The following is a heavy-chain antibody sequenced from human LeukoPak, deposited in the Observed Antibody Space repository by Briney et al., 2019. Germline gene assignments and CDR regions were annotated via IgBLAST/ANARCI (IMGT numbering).Heavy chain of an antibody. J-gene: IGHJ4*02. CDR3: ARDQWLADY. CDR2: IKQDGSET. CDR1: GFSLSSYW. Sequence: PGGSLRLSCVASGFSLSSYWMSWVRQAPGKGLEWVANIKQDGSETYYVDSVKGRFTISRDDAKNSVYLQMNRLRVEDTAVYFCARDQWLADYWGRGTLVTVSS. V-gene: IGHV3-7*01. D-gene: IGHD6-19*01.